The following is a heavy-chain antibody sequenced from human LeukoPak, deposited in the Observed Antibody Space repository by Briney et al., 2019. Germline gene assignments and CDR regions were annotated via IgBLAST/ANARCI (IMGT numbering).Heavy chain of an antibody. D-gene: IGHD1-26*01. Sequence: SETLSLTCTVSGDSISSSNNYWGWIRQHPGKGLEWIGRINYGGNTYYNPSLRSRATTSVNTSKNQVSLQLTSVTAADTVVYDCAHVKGGSFDFWGQGTMVTVSS. V-gene: IGHV4-39*01. CDR2: INYGGNT. CDR3: AHVKGGSFDF. J-gene: IGHJ3*01. CDR1: GDSISSSNNY.